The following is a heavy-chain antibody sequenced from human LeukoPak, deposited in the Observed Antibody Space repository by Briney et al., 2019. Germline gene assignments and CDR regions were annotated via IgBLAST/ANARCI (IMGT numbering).Heavy chain of an antibody. CDR3: AREYYYDSSGTQSAFDI. CDR2: INPNSGGT. J-gene: IGHJ3*02. CDR1: GYTFTGYY. Sequence: ASVKVSCKASGYTFTGYYMHWVRQAPGQGLEWMGWINPNSGGTNYAQKCQGRVTMTRGPSISTAYMELSSLMTHDTAVCYGAREYYYDSSGTQSAFDIWGHGTMVTVSS. V-gene: IGHV1-2*02. D-gene: IGHD3-22*01.